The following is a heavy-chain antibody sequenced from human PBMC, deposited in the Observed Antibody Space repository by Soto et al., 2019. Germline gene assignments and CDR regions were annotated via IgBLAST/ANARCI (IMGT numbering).Heavy chain of an antibody. Sequence: ASVKVFCKASGYTFTSYEVNWVRQVPGQGLEWMGWMNPNSGNTVFAQKFQGRVTMTRRTSISTAYMELSSLTSDDTAVYYCARGLFVRFYYGSGTPGWCDPWGRETLVTVSS. CDR3: ARGLFVRFYYGSGTPGWCDP. CDR1: GYTFTSYE. V-gene: IGHV1-8*01. CDR2: MNPNSGNT. D-gene: IGHD3-10*01. J-gene: IGHJ5*02.